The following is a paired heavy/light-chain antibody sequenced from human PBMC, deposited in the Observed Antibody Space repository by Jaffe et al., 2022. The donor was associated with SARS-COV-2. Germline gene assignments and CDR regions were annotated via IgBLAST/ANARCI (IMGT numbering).Heavy chain of an antibody. CDR3: ARDRGGYCSGNTCYSPYYYYMDV. CDR2: AFYRSKWFH. Sequence: QVQLQQSGPGLVKPSQTLSLTCAISGDTVSSNSAGWNWIRQSPSRGLEWLGRAFYRSKWFHDYAVSVKSRITINPDTSKNQFSLQLNSVTPEDTAVYYCARDRGGYCSGNTCYSPYYYYMDVWGKGTTVTVSS. CDR1: GDTVSSNSAG. J-gene: IGHJ6*03. D-gene: IGHD2-15*01. V-gene: IGHV6-1*01.
Light chain of an antibody. CDR2: AAS. CDR3: QQYGSSLFT. Sequence: EIVLTQSPGTLSLSPGERATLSCRASQSVRAGYLAWYQQKPGQAPRLLIYAASSRAAGIPDRFSGSGSGTDFTLTISRLEPEDFAVYYCQQYGSSLFTFGPGTKVDIK. J-gene: IGKJ3*01. CDR1: QSVRAGY. V-gene: IGKV3-20*01.